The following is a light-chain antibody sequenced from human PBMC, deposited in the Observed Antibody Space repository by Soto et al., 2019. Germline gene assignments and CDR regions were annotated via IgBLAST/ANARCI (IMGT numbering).Light chain of an antibody. CDR3: QQYNNWPRGT. J-gene: IGKJ4*01. CDR1: QSVSSN. Sequence: EIVMTQSPATLSVSPGERATLSCRASQSVSSNLAWYQQKPGQAPRLLIYGASTRATGIPARFSGSGSGTEFTPTISSLQSEDFAVYYCQQYNNWPRGTFGGGTKVEIK. CDR2: GAS. V-gene: IGKV3-15*01.